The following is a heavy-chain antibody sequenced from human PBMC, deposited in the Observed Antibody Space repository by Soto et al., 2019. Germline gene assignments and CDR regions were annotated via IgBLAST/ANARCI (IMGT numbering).Heavy chain of an antibody. Sequence: PGGSLRLSCADSEFVFLSYALSWVRQAPGKGLEWVSTISGTGGSTYYPDPVKGRFTISRDNSKNTVYLQMNSLRAEDAALFYCAKEMTRGFYLLDYWARGTLVTVSS. CDR1: EFVFLSYA. J-gene: IGHJ4*02. V-gene: IGHV3-23*01. CDR2: ISGTGGST. D-gene: IGHD3-22*01. CDR3: AKEMTRGFYLLDY.